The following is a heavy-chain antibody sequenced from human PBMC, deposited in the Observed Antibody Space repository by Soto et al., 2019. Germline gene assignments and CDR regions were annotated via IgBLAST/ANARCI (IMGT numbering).Heavy chain of an antibody. Sequence: SETLSLTCTVSGDTISSHHLSWIRQPPGKGLEWIGYIYYSGGTNYNPFLKSRVTISVDTSKNQFSLNMKSVTAADTAVYYCARDPGSIAGNFYYGMHVWGQGTTVTVSS. CDR1: GDTISSHH. CDR3: ARDPGSIAGNFYYGMHV. J-gene: IGHJ6*02. V-gene: IGHV4-59*11. CDR2: IYYSGGT. D-gene: IGHD3-10*01.